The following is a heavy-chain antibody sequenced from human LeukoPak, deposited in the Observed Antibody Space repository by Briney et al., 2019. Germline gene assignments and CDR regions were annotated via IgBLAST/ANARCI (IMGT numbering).Heavy chain of an antibody. CDR3: ARQAVEYYGSGSVDY. J-gene: IGHJ4*02. V-gene: IGHV4-59*08. CDR1: GGSISSYY. CDR2: IYYSGST. D-gene: IGHD3-10*01. Sequence: SETLSLTCTVSGGSISSYYWSWIRQPPGKGLEWIGYIYYSGSTNYNPSLESRVTISVDTSKNQFSLKLSSVTAADTAVYYCARQAVEYYGSGSVDYWGQGTLVTVSS.